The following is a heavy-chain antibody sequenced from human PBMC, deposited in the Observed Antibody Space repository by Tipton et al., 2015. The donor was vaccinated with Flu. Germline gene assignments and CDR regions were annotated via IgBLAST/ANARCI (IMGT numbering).Heavy chain of an antibody. CDR3: ARDSGFGDPFDY. J-gene: IGHJ4*02. V-gene: IGHV4-61*01. CDR2: IYYSGST. D-gene: IGHD4-17*01. CDR1: GGSISSGSYY. Sequence: TLSLTCTVSGGSISSGSYYWSWIRQPPGKGLEWIGYIYYSGSTNYNPSLKSRVTISLDTSKNQFSLNLNSVTAADTAVYYCARDSGFGDPFDYWGQGTLVTVSS.